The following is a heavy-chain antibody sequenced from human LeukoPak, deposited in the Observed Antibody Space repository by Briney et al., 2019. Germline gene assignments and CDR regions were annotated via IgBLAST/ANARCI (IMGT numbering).Heavy chain of an antibody. D-gene: IGHD3-9*01. CDR2: IKQDGSEK. CDR3: ARTSGTGWPH. CDR1: GFTLSSYW. V-gene: IGHV3-7*01. J-gene: IGHJ4*02. Sequence: LTGGSLRLSCAVSGFTLSSYWMSWVRQAPGKGLEWVANIKQDGSEKYYVDSVKGRFTISRDNAKNSLYLQMDSLRAEDTAVYFCARTSGTGWPHWGQGTLVTVSS.